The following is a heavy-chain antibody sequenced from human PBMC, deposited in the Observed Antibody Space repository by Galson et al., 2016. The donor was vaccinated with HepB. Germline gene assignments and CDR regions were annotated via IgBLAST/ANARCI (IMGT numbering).Heavy chain of an antibody. J-gene: IGHJ4*02. CDR1: GASVSSGTYY. Sequence: SETLSLTCTVSGASVSSGTYYWTWIRQPPGKGLEWIGYIYYNGNINYNPALKSRVTISVATSKNQFSLNLSSVTAADTAVYFCARDGRWLHPFDSWGQGSLVTVSS. CDR2: IYYNGNI. CDR3: ARDGRWLHPFDS. V-gene: IGHV4-61*01. D-gene: IGHD5-24*01.